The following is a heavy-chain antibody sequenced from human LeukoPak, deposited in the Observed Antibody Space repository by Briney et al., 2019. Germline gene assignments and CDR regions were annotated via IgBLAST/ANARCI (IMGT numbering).Heavy chain of an antibody. Sequence: ASVKVSCKASGYTFTSYGISWVRQAPGQGLEWMGWISAYNGNTNYAQKLQGRVTMTTDTSTSTAYMELRSLRSDDTAVYYCARVGYYDSSGYYSDDYWGQGTLVTVSS. CDR3: ARVGYYDSSGYYSDDY. CDR2: ISAYNGNT. J-gene: IGHJ4*02. D-gene: IGHD3-22*01. CDR1: GYTFTSYG. V-gene: IGHV1-18*01.